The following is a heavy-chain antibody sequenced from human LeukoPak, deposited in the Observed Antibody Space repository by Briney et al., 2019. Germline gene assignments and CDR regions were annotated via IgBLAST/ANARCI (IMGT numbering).Heavy chain of an antibody. Sequence: SETLSLTCTVSGGSISSSSYYWGWIRQPPGKGLEWIGSIYYSGSTNYNPSLKSRVTISVDTSKNKFSLKLSSVTAADTAVYYCARDSSMYYYYYMDVWGKGTTVTVSS. CDR2: IYYSGST. CDR1: GGSISSSSYY. CDR3: ARDSSMYYYYYMDV. V-gene: IGHV4-39*07. J-gene: IGHJ6*03.